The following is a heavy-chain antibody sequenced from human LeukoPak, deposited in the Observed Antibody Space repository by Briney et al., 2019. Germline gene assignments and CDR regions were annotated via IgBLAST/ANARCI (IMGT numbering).Heavy chain of an antibody. CDR1: GGSISNYY. D-gene: IGHD2-21*01. CDR2: IYYSGST. Sequence: SETLSLTCTVSGGSISNYYWSWIRQPPGKGLEWIGYIYYSGSTNYNPSLKSRLTISVDTSKNQFSRKLSSVTAADTAVYFCAYVIPAALDYWGQGTLVTVSS. CDR3: AYVIPAALDY. J-gene: IGHJ4*02. V-gene: IGHV4-59*08.